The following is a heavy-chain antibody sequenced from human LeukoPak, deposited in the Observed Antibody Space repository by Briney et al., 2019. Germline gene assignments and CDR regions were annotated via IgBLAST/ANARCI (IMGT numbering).Heavy chain of an antibody. Sequence: GGSLRLSCTGSGFTFGDYAMSWVRQAPGKGLEWVGFIRSKAYGGTTEYAASVKGRFTISRDDSKSIAYLQMNSLKTEDTAVYYCTRSTPYYYDSSGYYQNLVYWGQGTLVTVSS. J-gene: IGHJ4*02. CDR3: TRSTPYYYDSSGYYQNLVY. CDR1: GFTFGDYA. D-gene: IGHD3-22*01. V-gene: IGHV3-49*04. CDR2: IRSKAYGGTT.